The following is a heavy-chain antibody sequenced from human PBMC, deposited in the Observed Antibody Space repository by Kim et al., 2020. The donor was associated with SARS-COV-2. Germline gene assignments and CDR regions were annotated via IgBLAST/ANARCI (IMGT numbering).Heavy chain of an antibody. V-gene: IGHV3-66*01. CDR1: GFTVSSNF. CDR3: ARIPESSESSGWYYWYFDL. CDR2: IYSGGNT. Sequence: GGSLRLSCAASGFTVSSNFMSWVRQAPGKGLEWVSVIYSGGNTYYADAVKGRFTISRDNSKNTLYLQMNSLRAEDTAVYYCARIPESSESSGWYYWYFDLWGRGTLVTVSS. J-gene: IGHJ2*01. D-gene: IGHD6-19*01.